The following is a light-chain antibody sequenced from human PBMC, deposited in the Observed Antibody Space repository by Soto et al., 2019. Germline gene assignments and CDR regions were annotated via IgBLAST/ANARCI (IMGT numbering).Light chain of an antibody. CDR3: CSYAGSNSFVV. Sequence: QSALTQPRSVSGSPGQSVTISCTGTSSDVGGYNYVSWYQHHPGKAPKLMFYDVSKRPSGVPDRFSGSKSGNTASLTISGLQAEDEADYYCCSYAGSNSFVVFGGGTKLTVL. V-gene: IGLV2-11*01. CDR2: DVS. J-gene: IGLJ2*01. CDR1: SSDVGGYNY.